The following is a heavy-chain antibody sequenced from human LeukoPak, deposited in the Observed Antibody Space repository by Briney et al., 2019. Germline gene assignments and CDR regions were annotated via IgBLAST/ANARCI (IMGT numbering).Heavy chain of an antibody. J-gene: IGHJ3*02. CDR1: GYTFTSYY. V-gene: IGHV1-46*01. Sequence: ASVKVSCKASGYTFTSYYMHWVRQAPGQGLEWTGIINPSGGSTSYAQKFQGRVTMTRDTSTSTVYMELSSLRSEDTAVYYCALSGSCWYGAFDIWGQGTMVTVSS. D-gene: IGHD6-13*01. CDR2: INPSGGST. CDR3: ALSGSCWYGAFDI.